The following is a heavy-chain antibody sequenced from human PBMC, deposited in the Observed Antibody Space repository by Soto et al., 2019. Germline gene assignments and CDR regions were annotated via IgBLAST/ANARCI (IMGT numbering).Heavy chain of an antibody. V-gene: IGHV1-69*01. Sequence: QVQLVQSGAEVKKPGSSVKVSCKVSGGPFSDYAVSWVRQAPGQGLEWMGGIIPMFGTANYAQQFQGRVTITADESTTTAYMELSSLRSEDTAVYYCARDLDYYGSGNYYNRIDYWGQGTLVTVSS. J-gene: IGHJ4*02. D-gene: IGHD3-10*01. CDR1: GGPFSDYA. CDR2: IIPMFGTA. CDR3: ARDLDYYGSGNYYNRIDY.